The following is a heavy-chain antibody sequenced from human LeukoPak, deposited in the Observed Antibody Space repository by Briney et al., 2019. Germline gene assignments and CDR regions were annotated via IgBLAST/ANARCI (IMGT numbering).Heavy chain of an antibody. Sequence: GASVKVSCKASGYTFTTYGISWVRQAPGQGLEWMGCISAYNGNTNYAQKFQGRVTLTTDTSTTTAYMEVRGLRSDDTAVYYCARDGVPAVVSCPGRFDPWGQGTLVTVSS. J-gene: IGHJ5*02. D-gene: IGHD2-2*01. V-gene: IGHV1-18*01. CDR2: ISAYNGNT. CDR1: GYTFTTYG. CDR3: ARDGVPAVVSCPGRFDP.